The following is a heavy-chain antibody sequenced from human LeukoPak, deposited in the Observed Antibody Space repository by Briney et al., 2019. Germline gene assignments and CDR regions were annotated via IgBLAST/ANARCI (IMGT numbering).Heavy chain of an antibody. CDR2: IYSGGST. Sequence: GGSLRLSCAASGFTVSSNYMSWVRQAPGKGLEWVSVIYSGGSTYYADSVKGRFTISRDNSKNTLYLQMNSLRAEDTAVYYCARALFGEVAFGIWGQGTMVTVSS. CDR3: ARALFGEVAFGI. J-gene: IGHJ3*02. V-gene: IGHV3-53*01. D-gene: IGHD3-10*01. CDR1: GFTVSSNY.